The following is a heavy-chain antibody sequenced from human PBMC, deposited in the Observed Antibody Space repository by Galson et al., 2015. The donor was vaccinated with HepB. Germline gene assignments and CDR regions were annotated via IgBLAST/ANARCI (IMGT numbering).Heavy chain of an antibody. V-gene: IGHV3-23*01. Sequence: SLRLSCAASGFTFSSYAMSWVRQAPGKGLEWVSAISGSGGSTYYADSVKGRFTISRDNSKNTLYLQMNSLRAEDTAVYYCAKEDSGWIYYYYYYGMDVWGQGTTVTVSS. D-gene: IGHD6-19*01. CDR1: GFTFSSYA. J-gene: IGHJ6*02. CDR2: ISGSGGST. CDR3: AKEDSGWIYYYYYYGMDV.